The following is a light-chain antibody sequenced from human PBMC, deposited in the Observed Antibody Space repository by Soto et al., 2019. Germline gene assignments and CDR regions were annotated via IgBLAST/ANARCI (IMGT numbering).Light chain of an antibody. J-gene: IGKJ2*01. CDR2: DAS. CDR1: QTIGSS. Sequence: DIQMTQSHSTLSASVGDRVTITCRASQTIGSSLAWYQHTPGKAHKLLIFDASTLQTGVQSRFSGSGFGTEFPLTISKLLPDDFANYYCQQPKYYSPVPFCHGTKREI. V-gene: IGKV1-5*01. CDR3: QQPKYYSPVP.